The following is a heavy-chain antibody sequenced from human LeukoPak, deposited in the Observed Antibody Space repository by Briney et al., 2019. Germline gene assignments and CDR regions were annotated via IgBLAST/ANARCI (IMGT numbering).Heavy chain of an antibody. CDR2: INPSGDST. D-gene: IGHD4-23*01. V-gene: IGHV1-46*01. CDR1: GYTFTNFY. Sequence: ASVRVSSKPSGYTFTNFYTHCVPHTPGQGREWMGLINPSGDSTSYTQKFQGRVTLTRDTSTSTVYMELSSLRSEDTAVYYCGRDRGTTVVAAGFAFDIWGQGTMVTVSS. J-gene: IGHJ3*02. CDR3: GRDRGTTVVAAGFAFDI.